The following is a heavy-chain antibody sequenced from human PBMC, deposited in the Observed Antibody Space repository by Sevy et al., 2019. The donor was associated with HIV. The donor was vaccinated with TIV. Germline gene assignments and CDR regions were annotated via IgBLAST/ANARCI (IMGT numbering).Heavy chain of an antibody. Sequence: SETLSLTCTVSGGSISSSSYYWAWIRQSPGKGLEWIGSINYTETTHSNPSLKSRVTISKDISKNQFFLSLRSVTAAATSMYFCATPNSIASYTLDVWGQGTPVTVSS. CDR3: ATPNSIASYTLDV. CDR2: INYTETT. D-gene: IGHD1-7*01. V-gene: IGHV4-39*01. CDR1: GGSISSSSYY. J-gene: IGHJ6*02.